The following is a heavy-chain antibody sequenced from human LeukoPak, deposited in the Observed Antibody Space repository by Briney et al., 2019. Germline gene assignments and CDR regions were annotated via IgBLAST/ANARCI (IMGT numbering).Heavy chain of an antibody. V-gene: IGHV3-21*01. CDR1: GFTFSSYS. CDR3: ARDYYYDDSGYFDY. CDR2: ISPSSSYI. J-gene: IGHJ4*02. Sequence: GGSLRLSCAASGFTFSSYSMHWVRQAPGKGLEWVSSISPSSSYIFYADSVKGRFTFSRDNARNSLYLQMDSLRAEDTAVYYCARDYYYDDSGYFDYWGQGTLVTVSS. D-gene: IGHD3-22*01.